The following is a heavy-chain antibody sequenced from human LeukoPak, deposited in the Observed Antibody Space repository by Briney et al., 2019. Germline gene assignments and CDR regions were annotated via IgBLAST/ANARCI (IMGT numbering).Heavy chain of an antibody. V-gene: IGHV1-18*01. J-gene: IGHJ5*02. D-gene: IGHD4-17*01. CDR1: GYTFTSYG. Sequence: ASVKVSCKASGYTFTSYGISWVRQAPGQGLEWMGWISAYNGNTNYAQKLQGRVTMTTDTSTSTAYMELRGLRSDDTAVYYCARTRGRTTVTTPGNWFDPWGQGTLVTVSS. CDR3: ARTRGRTTVTTPGNWFDP. CDR2: ISAYNGNT.